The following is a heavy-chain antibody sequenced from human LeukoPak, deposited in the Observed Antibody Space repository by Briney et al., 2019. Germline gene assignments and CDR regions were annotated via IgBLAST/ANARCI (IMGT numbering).Heavy chain of an antibody. J-gene: IGHJ4*02. V-gene: IGHV1-8*01. CDR2: MNPNSGNT. Sequence: ASVKVSCKTSGYTFTSYDINWVRQATGQGLEWMGWMNPNSGNTGYAQKFQGRITMTRDTSISTAYMELSSLSSEDTAMYYCARGRQLLDWDQGTLVTVSS. D-gene: IGHD1-7*01. CDR3: ARGRQLLD. CDR1: GYTFTSYD.